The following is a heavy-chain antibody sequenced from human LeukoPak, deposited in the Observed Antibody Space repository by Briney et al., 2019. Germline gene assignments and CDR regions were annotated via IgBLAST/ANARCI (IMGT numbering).Heavy chain of an antibody. D-gene: IGHD3-10*01. CDR2: IGMGDDT. J-gene: IGHJ4*02. CDR1: GFMFNNFG. CDR3: AKGFYGSGSSYFDA. V-gene: IGHV3-23*01. Sequence: GGSLRLSCTASGFMFNNFGLSWVRQPPGKGLEWVSAIGMGDDTYYVDAVRGRFTISRDNSKNTLFLQMNSLSAVDTAIYYCAKGFYGSGSSYFDAWGQGILVSVSS.